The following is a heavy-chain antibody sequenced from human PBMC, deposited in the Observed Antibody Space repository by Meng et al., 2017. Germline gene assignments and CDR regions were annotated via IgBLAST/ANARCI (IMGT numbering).Heavy chain of an antibody. CDR1: GGSISSSSYY. D-gene: IGHD3-22*01. J-gene: IGHJ4*02. CDR2: IYYSGST. Sequence: GSLRLSCTVSGGSISSSSYYWGWIRQPPGKGLEWIGSIYYSGSTYYNPSLKSRVTISVDTSKNQFSLKLSSVTAADTAVYYCARDGPYYDSSGYYSRVRYFGYWGQGTLVTVSS. V-gene: IGHV4-39*07. CDR3: ARDGPYYDSSGYYSRVRYFGY.